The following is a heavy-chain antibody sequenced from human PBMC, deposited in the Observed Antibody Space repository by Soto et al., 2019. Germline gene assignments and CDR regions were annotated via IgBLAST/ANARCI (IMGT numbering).Heavy chain of an antibody. J-gene: IGHJ5*02. CDR3: ARGRKALNTYFDN. Sequence: PGGSLRLSCAASGFTFSSYDMHWVRQASGKGLEWVSGIGTAGDTYYPGSVKGRFTMSRENAKNSLYLQMNSLRAGDTAVYYCARGRKALNTYFDNWGQGTLVTVSS. CDR1: GFTFSSYD. CDR2: IGTAGDT. V-gene: IGHV3-13*01. D-gene: IGHD2-21*01.